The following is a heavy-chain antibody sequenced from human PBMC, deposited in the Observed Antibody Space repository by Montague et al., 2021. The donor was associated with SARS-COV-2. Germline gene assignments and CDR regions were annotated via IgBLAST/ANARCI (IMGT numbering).Heavy chain of an antibody. CDR2: LHHSGST. Sequence: SETLSLTCSVSGGSISGHYWSWIRQPPGKGLEFVGYLHHSGSTSYNFSHRSRVTISLATSKNQFSLNLRSVTAADTAVYFCASEVEIGWLSYFDNWGQGTLVAVSS. CDR1: GGSISGHY. CDR3: ASEVEIGWLSYFDN. J-gene: IGHJ4*02. V-gene: IGHV4-59*08. D-gene: IGHD3-22*01.